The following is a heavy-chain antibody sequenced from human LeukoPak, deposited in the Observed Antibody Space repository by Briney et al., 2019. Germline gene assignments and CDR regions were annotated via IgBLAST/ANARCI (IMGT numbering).Heavy chain of an antibody. D-gene: IGHD1-1*01. Sequence: PSETLSLTCAVYGGSFSAYYWSWIRQSPGKELEWIGEINHSGSTNYNPSLKSRVTISVDTSKNQFSLKLSSVTAADTAVYYCASKLERQGGLDYWGQGTLVTVSS. CDR1: GGSFSAYY. J-gene: IGHJ4*02. CDR3: ASKLERQGGLDY. CDR2: INHSGST. V-gene: IGHV4-34*01.